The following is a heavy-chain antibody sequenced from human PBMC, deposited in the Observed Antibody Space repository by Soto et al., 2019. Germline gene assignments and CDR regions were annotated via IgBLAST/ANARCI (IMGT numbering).Heavy chain of an antibody. CDR1: CDSVTSGHSD. J-gene: IGHJ6*02. Sequence: XESLSLHGIVSCDSVTSGHSDWSWIRQPPGKGLEWIVHTFFTGATTYSPSLKSRITMSLDTSKSHFSLNLTSVTAADSATYFCARARSDSEGSSFGRRMDVWGQGTTVTVSS. D-gene: IGHD3-3*01. V-gene: IGHV4-61*03. CDR2: TFFTGAT. CDR3: ARARSDSEGSSFGRRMDV.